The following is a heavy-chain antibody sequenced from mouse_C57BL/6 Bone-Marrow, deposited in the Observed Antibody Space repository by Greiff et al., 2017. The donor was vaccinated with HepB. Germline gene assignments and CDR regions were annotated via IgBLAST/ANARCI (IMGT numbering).Heavy chain of an antibody. V-gene: IGHV1-54*01. J-gene: IGHJ2*01. Sequence: QVQLQESGAELVRPGTSVKVSCKASGYAFTNYLIEWVKQRPGQGLEWIGVINPGSGGTNYKEKFKGKATLTADKSSSTAYMQLSSLTSEDSAVYFCARDEGKQHAYFDYWGQGTTLTVSS. CDR1: GYAFTNYL. CDR3: ARDEGKQHAYFDY. CDR2: INPGSGGT. D-gene: IGHD3-1*01.